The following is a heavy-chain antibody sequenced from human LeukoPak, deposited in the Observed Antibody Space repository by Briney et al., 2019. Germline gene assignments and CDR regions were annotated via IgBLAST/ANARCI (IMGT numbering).Heavy chain of an antibody. CDR2: INPNSGGT. CDR3: ARERYCSSTSCYVADTGGGYNWFDP. D-gene: IGHD2-2*01. Sequence: ASVKVSCKASGYTFTGYYMHWVRQAPGQGLEWMGWINPNSGGTNYAQKFQGRVTMTRDTSISTAYMELSRLRSDDTAVYYCARERYCSSTSCYVADTGGGYNWFDPWGQGTLVTVSS. V-gene: IGHV1-2*02. CDR1: GYTFTGYY. J-gene: IGHJ5*02.